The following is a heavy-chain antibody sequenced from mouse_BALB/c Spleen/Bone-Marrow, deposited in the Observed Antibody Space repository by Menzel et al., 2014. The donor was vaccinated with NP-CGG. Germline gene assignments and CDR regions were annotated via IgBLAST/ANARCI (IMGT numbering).Heavy chain of an antibody. CDR2: IHYSGNT. CDR3: TRGTAIVADFDY. J-gene: IGHJ2*01. CDR1: AYSITSGYG. D-gene: IGHD1-1*01. V-gene: IGHV3-1*02. Sequence: ESGPDLVKPSQSVSLTCTVTAYSITSGYGWHWIRQFPGNRLEWMGYIHYSGNTDYNPSLKSRISIARDTSKNQFFLQLNSLTTEDTATYYCTRGTAIVADFDYWGQGTTLTVSS.